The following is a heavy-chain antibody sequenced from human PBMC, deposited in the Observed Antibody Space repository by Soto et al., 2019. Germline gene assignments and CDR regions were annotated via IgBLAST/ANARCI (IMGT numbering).Heavy chain of an antibody. CDR1: GVRVWSSW. CDR2: INSDGRTT. CDR3: VRGYSGTYRIDF. J-gene: IGHJ4*02. D-gene: IGHD1-26*01. Sequence: GSMRISRAACGVRVWSSWMHWVRQAPGKGLVWVSRINSDGRTTNYTDSVKGRFIISRDNAKSTVHLQMNSLRAEDTAVYYCVRGYSGTYRIDFWVQGALVTGSS. V-gene: IGHV3-74*01.